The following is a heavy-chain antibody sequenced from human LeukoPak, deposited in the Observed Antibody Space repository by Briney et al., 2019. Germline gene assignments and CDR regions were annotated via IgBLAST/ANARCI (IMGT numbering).Heavy chain of an antibody. CDR3: ASSHSYGFPVDY. J-gene: IGHJ4*02. CDR2: ISSSSSYI. V-gene: IGHV3-21*04. CDR1: GFTFSSYE. D-gene: IGHD5-18*01. Sequence: GGSLRLSCAASGFTFSSYEMNWVRQAPGKGLEWVPSISSSSSYIYYADSVKGRFTISRDNAKNSLYLQMNSLRAEDTALYYCASSHSYGFPVDYWGQGTLVTVSS.